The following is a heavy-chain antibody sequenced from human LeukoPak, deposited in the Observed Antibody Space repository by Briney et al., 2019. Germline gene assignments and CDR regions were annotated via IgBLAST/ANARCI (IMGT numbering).Heavy chain of an antibody. CDR2: IKQDGSEK. CDR3: ARDRSTTVSNTLGYFDY. D-gene: IGHD2/OR15-2a*01. V-gene: IGHV3-7*03. Sequence: GGSLRLSCAASGFTFSSPWMSWVRQAPGKGLEWVANIKQDGSEKYYVDSVKGRFTFSRDNAKNSLYLQMNSLRAEDTAVYYCARDRSTTVSNTLGYFDYWGQGTLVTVSS. CDR1: GFTFSSPW. J-gene: IGHJ4*02.